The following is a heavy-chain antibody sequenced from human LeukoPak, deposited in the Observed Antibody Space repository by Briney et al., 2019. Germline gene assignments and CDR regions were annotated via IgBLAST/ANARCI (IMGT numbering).Heavy chain of an antibody. CDR1: GFTFSSYG. CDR3: ARPQGRSRYVILLDWYFDL. J-gene: IGHJ2*01. Sequence: GGSLRLSCAASGFTFSSYGMHWVRQAPGKGLEWVAVIWYDGSNKYYADSVKGRFTISRDNSKNTLYLQMNSLRAEDTAVYYYARPQGRSRYVILLDWYFDLWGRGTLVTVSS. V-gene: IGHV3-33*01. D-gene: IGHD3-16*02. CDR2: IWYDGSNK.